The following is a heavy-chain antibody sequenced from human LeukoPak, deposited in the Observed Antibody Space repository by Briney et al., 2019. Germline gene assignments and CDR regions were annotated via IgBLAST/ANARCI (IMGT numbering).Heavy chain of an antibody. CDR2: INWNGGSR. CDR1: GFKFDDYG. V-gene: IGHV3-20*04. Sequence: GGSLRLSCAASGFKFDDYGMSWVRHVPGKGLEWVSGINWNGGSRGYADSVKGRFTISRDNSKNTLYLQMNSLRAEDTAVYYCAKDYDSSGYYDGNFDYWGQGTLVTVSS. J-gene: IGHJ4*02. D-gene: IGHD3-22*01. CDR3: AKDYDSSGYYDGNFDY.